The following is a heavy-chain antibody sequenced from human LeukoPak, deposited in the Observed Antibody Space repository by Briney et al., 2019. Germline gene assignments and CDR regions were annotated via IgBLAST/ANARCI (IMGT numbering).Heavy chain of an antibody. D-gene: IGHD3-10*01. CDR1: GYTFTSYY. CDR2: INPSGGST. CDR3: ARLLWFGELYTDYYYMDV. V-gene: IGHV1-46*01. Sequence: RASVKVSCKASGYTFTSYYMHWVRQAPGQGLEWMGIINPSGGSTSYAQKFQGRVTMTRDMSTSTVYMELSSLRSEDTAVYYCARLLWFGELYTDYYYMDVWGKGTTVTISS. J-gene: IGHJ6*03.